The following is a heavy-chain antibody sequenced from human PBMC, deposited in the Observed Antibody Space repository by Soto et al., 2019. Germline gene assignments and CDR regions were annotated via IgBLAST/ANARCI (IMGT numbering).Heavy chain of an antibody. CDR1: GVTFRSCE. CDR2: ISYDGSNK. CDR3: LEVYFDY. Sequence: LPGVACGVTFRSCEMYCARQAPGKGLEWVAVISYDGSNKYYADSVKGRFPISRDNSKNTLYLQINSLRAEDTAVYYCLEVYFDYWGQGTLVTVSS. V-gene: IGHV3-30*03. J-gene: IGHJ4*02.